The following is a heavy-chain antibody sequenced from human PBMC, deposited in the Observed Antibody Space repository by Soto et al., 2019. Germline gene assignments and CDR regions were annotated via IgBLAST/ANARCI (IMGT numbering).Heavy chain of an antibody. D-gene: IGHD1-26*01. CDR3: ARHRGSGSYYARFDY. V-gene: IGHV1-18*01. J-gene: IGHJ4*02. CDR1: GYTFTSYG. CDR2: IGPYNHYT. Sequence: QVQLVQSGAEVKKPGPSVKDSCKASGYTFTSYGISWVRQAPGQALEWMGWIGPYNHYTNYAQKLQGRVTMYTDTSTSRVYVELRGLRSDDTAVYYCARHRGSGSYYARFDYWGQGTQVTVSS.